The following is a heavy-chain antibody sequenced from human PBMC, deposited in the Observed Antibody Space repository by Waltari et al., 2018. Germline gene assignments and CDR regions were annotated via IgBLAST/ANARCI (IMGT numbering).Heavy chain of an antibody. CDR3: AKASVTNYYWYFDL. CDR2: ISYYGSNK. CDR1: GFTFSSYG. V-gene: IGHV3-30*18. Sequence: QVQLVESGGGVVQPGRSLRLSCAASGFTFSSYGMHWVRPAPGKGLDWVAVISYYGSNKYYADSVKGRFTISRDNSKNTLYLQMNSLRAEDTAVYYCAKASVTNYYWYFDLWGRGTLVTVSS. D-gene: IGHD4-17*01. J-gene: IGHJ2*01.